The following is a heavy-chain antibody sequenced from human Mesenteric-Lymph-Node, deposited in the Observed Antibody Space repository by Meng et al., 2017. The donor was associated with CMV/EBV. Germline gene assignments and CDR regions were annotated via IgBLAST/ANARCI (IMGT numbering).Heavy chain of an antibody. V-gene: IGHV3-30*02. CDR1: GFTFSSYG. Sequence: GESLKISCAAFGFTFSSYGMHWVRQAPGKGLEWVAFIRYDGSNKYYADSVKGRFTISRDNSKNTLYLQMNSLRAEDTAVYYCAKRYDAGSYYKGGPYDYWGQGTLVTVSS. CDR2: IRYDGSNK. CDR3: AKRYDAGSYYKGGPYDY. D-gene: IGHD3-10*01. J-gene: IGHJ4*02.